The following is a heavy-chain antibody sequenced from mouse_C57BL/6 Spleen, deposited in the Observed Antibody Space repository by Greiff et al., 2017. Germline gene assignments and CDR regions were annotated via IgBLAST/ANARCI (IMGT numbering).Heavy chain of an antibody. Sequence: EVQRVESGGDLVKPGGSLKLSCAASGFTFSSYGMSWVRQTPDKRLEWVATISSGGSYTYYPDSVKGRFTISRDNAKNTLYLEMSSLKSEDTAMYYCARHDLFPYFDYWGQGTTLTVSS. J-gene: IGHJ2*01. CDR1: GFTFSSYG. D-gene: IGHD1-1*01. V-gene: IGHV5-6*01. CDR3: ARHDLFPYFDY. CDR2: ISSGGSYT.